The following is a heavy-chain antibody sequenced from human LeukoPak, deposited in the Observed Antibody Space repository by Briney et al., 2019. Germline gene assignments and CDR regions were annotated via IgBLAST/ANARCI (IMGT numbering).Heavy chain of an antibody. CDR3: AKHPGDFTGIVNYYYMDV. Sequence: GGSLRLSCAASGFTFDDYGMSWVRHAPGKGLEWVSGINWNGGSTGYADSVKGRFTISRDNAKNSLYLQMNSLRVEDTAVYYCAKHPGDFTGIVNYYYMDVWGKGTTVTVSS. CDR2: INWNGGST. CDR1: GFTFDDYG. D-gene: IGHD1-26*01. J-gene: IGHJ6*03. V-gene: IGHV3-20*04.